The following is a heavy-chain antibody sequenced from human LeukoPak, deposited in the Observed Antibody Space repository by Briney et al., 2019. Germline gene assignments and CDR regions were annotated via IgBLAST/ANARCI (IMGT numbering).Heavy chain of an antibody. D-gene: IGHD4-11*01. Sequence: SETLSLTCTVSGGSISNYYWSWIRQPPGKGLEWIGYIYYSGTTNYNPSLKSRVTMSVDTSKNQFSLKLSSVTAADTAVYYCAKSYFDYSTYYSYYFNPWGQGALVTVSS. CDR2: IYYSGTT. CDR1: GGSISNYY. CDR3: AKSYFDYSTYYSYYFNP. V-gene: IGHV4-59*08. J-gene: IGHJ4*02.